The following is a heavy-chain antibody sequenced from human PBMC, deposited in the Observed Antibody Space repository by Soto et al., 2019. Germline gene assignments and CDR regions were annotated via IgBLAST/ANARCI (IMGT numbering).Heavy chain of an antibody. Sequence: EVQLVESGGGLVQPGGSLRLSCAASGFTFSSNWMHWVRQAPGKGPVWVSRIKSDGSITNYADAVKGRFTISRDNAKNTXYLXMXSLXTEDXXXXXXXAXXXTRPNWGQGTLVTVSS. J-gene: IGHJ4*02. CDR1: GFTFSSNW. CDR2: IKSDGSIT. V-gene: IGHV3-74*02. CDR3: XAXXXTRPN.